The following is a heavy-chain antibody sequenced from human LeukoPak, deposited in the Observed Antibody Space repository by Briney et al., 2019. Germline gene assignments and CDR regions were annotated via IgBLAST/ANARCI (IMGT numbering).Heavy chain of an antibody. CDR1: GFTFSIYT. J-gene: IGHJ2*01. V-gene: IGHV3-23*01. Sequence: GGSLRLSCAASGFTFSIYTMTWVRQAPGKGLEWVSTISSNSYSTYYADSVKGRFTISRDNSKNTLYLQMNSLRAEDTAVYYCAKMQGYFDLWGRGTLVTVSS. CDR3: AKMQGYFDL. CDR2: ISSNSYST.